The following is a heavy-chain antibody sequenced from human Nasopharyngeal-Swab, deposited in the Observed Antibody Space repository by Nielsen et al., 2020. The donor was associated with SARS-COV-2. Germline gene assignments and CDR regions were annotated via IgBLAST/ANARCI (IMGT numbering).Heavy chain of an antibody. J-gene: IGHJ5*02. CDR2: INHSGST. D-gene: IGHD6-19*01. CDR3: AREERGYSSGWYSSWFDP. Sequence: WIRQPPGKGLEWIGEINHSGSTNYNPSLKSRVTISVGTSKNQFSLRLTSVTAADTAVYYCAREERGYSSGWYSSWFDPWGQGTLVTVSS. V-gene: IGHV4-34*01.